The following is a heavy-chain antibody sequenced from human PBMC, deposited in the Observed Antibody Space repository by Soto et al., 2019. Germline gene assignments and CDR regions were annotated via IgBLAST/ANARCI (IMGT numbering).Heavy chain of an antibody. CDR1: GGSISGYY. V-gene: IGHV4-59*01. CDR3: ARAQRITIFGAAQLFDY. J-gene: IGHJ4*02. Sequence: SETLSLTCTVSGGSISGYYWSWIRQPPGKGLEWIGYIYYIGSTKYNPSLESRVTISVDTSKNQFSLKLSSVTAADTAVYYCARAQRITIFGAAQLFDYWGQGTLVTVYS. D-gene: IGHD3-3*01. CDR2: IYYIGST.